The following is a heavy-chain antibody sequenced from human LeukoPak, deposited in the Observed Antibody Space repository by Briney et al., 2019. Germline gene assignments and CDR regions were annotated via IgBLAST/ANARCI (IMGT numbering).Heavy chain of an antibody. CDR2: IYYTGYT. CDR3: ARETSQKGAHYMDV. CDR1: GDSISSSSYY. Sequence: SETLSLTCTVSGDSISSSSYYWGWIRQPPGKGLEWIGSIYYTGYTYYNPSLKSRVTISVDTSKNQFSLKLSSVTAADTAVYYCARETSQKGAHYMDVWGKGTTVTISS. J-gene: IGHJ6*03. V-gene: IGHV4-39*07. D-gene: IGHD3-16*01.